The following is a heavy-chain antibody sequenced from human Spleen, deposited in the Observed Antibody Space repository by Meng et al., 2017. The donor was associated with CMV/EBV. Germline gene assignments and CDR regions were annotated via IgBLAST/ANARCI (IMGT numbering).Heavy chain of an antibody. J-gene: IGHJ6*02. Sequence: ASVKVSCKASEYTSNTYDMNWVRQAPGQGLEWVGVINPSGGSTSYAQKFRGRVTMTRVTSTSTVYMDLSSLRSEDTAVYYCARDSFQRYCSSTSCPTYYGMDVWGQGTTVTVSS. CDR1: EYTSNTYD. V-gene: IGHV1-46*02. CDR3: ARDSFQRYCSSTSCPTYYGMDV. D-gene: IGHD2-2*01. CDR2: INPSGGST.